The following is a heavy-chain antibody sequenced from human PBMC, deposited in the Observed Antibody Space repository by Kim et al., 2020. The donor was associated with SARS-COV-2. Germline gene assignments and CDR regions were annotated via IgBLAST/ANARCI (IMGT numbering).Heavy chain of an antibody. J-gene: IGHJ6*02. Sequence: YADSVKGRFTISRDNSKNTLYLQMNSLRAEDTAVYYCAKVGGYYYYGMDVWGQGTTVTVSS. CDR3: AKVGGYYYYGMDV. D-gene: IGHD3-16*01. V-gene: IGHV3-23*01.